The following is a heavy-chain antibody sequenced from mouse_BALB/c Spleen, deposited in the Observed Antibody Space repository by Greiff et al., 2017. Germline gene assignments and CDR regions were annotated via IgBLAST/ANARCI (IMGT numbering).Heavy chain of an antibody. D-gene: IGHD1-3*01. J-gene: IGHJ4*01. V-gene: IGHV1S41*01. CDR2: IAPGSGST. Sequence: DLVKPGASVKLSCKASGYTFTSYRINWIKQRPGQGLEWIGRIAPGSGSTYYNEMFKGKATLTVDTSSSTAYIQLSSLSSEDSAVYVYARDNPYAMDYWGQGTSVTVSS. CDR3: ARDNPYAMDY. CDR1: GYTFTSYR.